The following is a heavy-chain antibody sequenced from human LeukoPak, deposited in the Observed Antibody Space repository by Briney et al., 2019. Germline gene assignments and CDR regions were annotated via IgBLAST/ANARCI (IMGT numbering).Heavy chain of an antibody. D-gene: IGHD4-17*01. V-gene: IGHV4-61*08. CDR2: IYYSGST. Sequence: PSQTLSLTCTVSGGSISSGGYYRSWIRQPPGKGLEWIGYIYYSGSTNYNPSLKSRVTISVDASKNQFSLKLSSVTAADTAVYYCARHSEWGTVTPLFDYWGQGTLVTVSS. CDR1: GGSISSGGYY. J-gene: IGHJ4*02. CDR3: ARHSEWGTVTPLFDY.